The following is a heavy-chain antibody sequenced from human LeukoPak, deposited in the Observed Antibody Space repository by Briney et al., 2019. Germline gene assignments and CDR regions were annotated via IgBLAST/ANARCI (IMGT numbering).Heavy chain of an antibody. V-gene: IGHV1-2*02. CDR1: GYTFSGTGWY. J-gene: IGHJ4*02. CDR2: IYPYTGAT. Sequence: DSLKVSCKASGYTFSGTGWYLYWLRQAPGQGLECMGWIYPYTGATHYAQKFQGRVAMTRDTSISTAYMELSRLRPDDTAVYYCARDGPAQMVDFDYWGQGTLVTVSS. CDR3: ARDGPAQMVDFDY. D-gene: IGHD3-10*01.